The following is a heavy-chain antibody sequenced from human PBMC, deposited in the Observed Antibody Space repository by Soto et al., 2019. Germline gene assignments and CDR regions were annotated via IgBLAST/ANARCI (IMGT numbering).Heavy chain of an antibody. CDR2: IYYSGST. V-gene: IGHV4-30-4*01. CDR3: ARAIVVTIGGMDV. Sequence: PSETLSLTCTVSGGSISSADYYWSWVRQPPGKGLEWIGYIYYSGSTFFNPSLKSRVTISKDTSRNQFSLRLNSVTAADTAVYYCARAIVVTIGGMDVWGQGTTVTVSS. CDR1: GGSISSADYY. D-gene: IGHD5-12*01. J-gene: IGHJ6*02.